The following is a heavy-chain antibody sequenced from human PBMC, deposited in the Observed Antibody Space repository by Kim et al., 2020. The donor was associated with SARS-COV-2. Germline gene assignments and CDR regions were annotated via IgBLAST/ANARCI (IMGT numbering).Heavy chain of an antibody. V-gene: IGHV1-24*01. CDR3: ATPRGRVAFDI. Sequence: TSTAETFQGKVTMTEDTSTDTAYMELGSLGSEDTAVYYCATPRGRVAFDIWGQGTMVTVSS. J-gene: IGHJ3*02. CDR2: T.